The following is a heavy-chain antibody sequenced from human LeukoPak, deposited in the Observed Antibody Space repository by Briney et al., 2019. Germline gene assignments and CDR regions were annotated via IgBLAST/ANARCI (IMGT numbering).Heavy chain of an antibody. CDR3: ARENSYGGNSEAFDI. CDR2: IYYSGST. D-gene: IGHD4-23*01. CDR1: GGSISSGDYY. J-gene: IGHJ3*02. V-gene: IGHV4-30-4*01. Sequence: SETLSLTCTVSGGSISSGDYYWSWIRQPPGKGLEWIGYIYYSGSTYYNPSLKSRVTISVDTSKNQFSLKLSSVTAADTAAYYCARENSYGGNSEAFDIWGQGTMVTVSS.